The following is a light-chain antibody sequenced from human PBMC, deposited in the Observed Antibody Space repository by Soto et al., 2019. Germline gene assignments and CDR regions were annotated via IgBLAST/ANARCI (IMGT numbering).Light chain of an antibody. V-gene: IGKV1-39*01. CDR3: HQYYSRPRT. J-gene: IGKJ1*01. CDR2: AAS. Sequence: DIEITQSPATVSVSVVERSTLSCRASQSVSSYLNWYQQKPGQAPKLLIYAASSRPTGVPARFSGSGSGTDFTLTISSLQPEDFANYYCHQYYSRPRTFGQGTKVDIK. CDR1: QSVSSY.